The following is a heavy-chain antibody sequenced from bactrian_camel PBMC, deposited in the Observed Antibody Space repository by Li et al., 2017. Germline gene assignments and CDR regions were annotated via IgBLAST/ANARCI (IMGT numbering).Heavy chain of an antibody. Sequence: HVQLVESGGGSIQAGGYLRLSCAASGVTYSRYCLGWFRQAPGKELEWVSGINNGGGSTYYADSVKGRFTISRDDGKNTLYLQLNSLATEDTAMYYCVQGVYWSTYGDIFRHQRGQGTQVTVS. D-gene: IGHD8*01. J-gene: IGHJ4*01. CDR3: VQGVYWSTYGDIFRHQ. V-gene: IGHV3S1*01. CDR1: GVTYSRYC. CDR2: INNGGGST.